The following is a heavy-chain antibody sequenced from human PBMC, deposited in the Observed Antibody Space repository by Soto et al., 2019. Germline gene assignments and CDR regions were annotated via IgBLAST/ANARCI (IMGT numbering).Heavy chain of an antibody. CDR3: AREITLGGVIVIPVFDY. D-gene: IGHD3-16*02. J-gene: IGHJ4*02. CDR2: IWYDGSNK. Sequence: QVQLVESGGGVVQPGRSLRLSCAASGFTFSSYGMHWVRQAPGKGLEWVAVIWYDGSNKYYADSVKGRFTISRDNSKKTLYLQMNSLRDEDTAVYYCAREITLGGVIVIPVFDYWGQGTLVTVSS. CDR1: GFTFSSYG. V-gene: IGHV3-33*01.